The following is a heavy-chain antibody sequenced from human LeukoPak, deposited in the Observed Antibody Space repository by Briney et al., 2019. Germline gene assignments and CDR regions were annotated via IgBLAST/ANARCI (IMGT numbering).Heavy chain of an antibody. CDR3: ARDPSSSWLDY. V-gene: IGHV3-33*01. D-gene: IGHD6-13*01. CDR2: IWYDGSNK. J-gene: IGHJ4*02. Sequence: PGRSLRLSCAASGFTFSSYGMHWVRQAPGKGLEWVAVIWYDGSNKYYADSVEGRFTISRDNSKNTLYLQMNSLRAEDTAVYYCARDPSSSWLDYWGQGTLVTVSS. CDR1: GFTFSSYG.